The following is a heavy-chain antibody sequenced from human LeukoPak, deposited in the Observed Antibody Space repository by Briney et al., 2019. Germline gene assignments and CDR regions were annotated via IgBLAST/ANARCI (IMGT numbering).Heavy chain of an antibody. CDR1: GFTFSSYG. CDR3: ARDEDHYFDY. CDR2: IWYDGSNK. V-gene: IGHV3-33*01. Sequence: GGSLRLSCAASGFTFSSYGIHWVRQAPGKGLEWVAVIWYDGSNKYYADSVKGRFTIPRDNSKNTLYLQMNSLRAEDTAVYYCARDEDHYFDYWGQGTLVTASS. J-gene: IGHJ4*02.